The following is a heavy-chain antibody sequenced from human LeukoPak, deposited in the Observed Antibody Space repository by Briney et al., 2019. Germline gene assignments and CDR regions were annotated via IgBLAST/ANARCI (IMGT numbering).Heavy chain of an antibody. D-gene: IGHD3-9*01. CDR2: IYSGGST. J-gene: IGHJ1*01. Sequence: PGGSLRLSCAASGFTVSSNYMSWVRQAPGKGLEWVSVIYSGGSTYYADSVKGRFTISRDNSKNTLYLQMNSLRAEDTAVYYCAKTSKNYDILTGYYSAGRPFQHWGQGTLVTVSS. V-gene: IGHV3-66*02. CDR1: GFTVSSNY. CDR3: AKTSKNYDILTGYYSAGRPFQH.